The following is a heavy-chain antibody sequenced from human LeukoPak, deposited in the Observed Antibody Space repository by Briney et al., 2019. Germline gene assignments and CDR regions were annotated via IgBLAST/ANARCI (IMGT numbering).Heavy chain of an antibody. CDR3: ARAKEGYCSSTSCNYGMDV. J-gene: IGHJ6*02. D-gene: IGHD2-2*01. Sequence: GGSLRLSCAASGFTFSSYEMTWVRQAPGKGLEWVSYISSSGSTIYYADPVKGRFTISRDNAKNSLYLQMNSLRAEDTAVYYCARAKEGYCSSTSCNYGMDVWGQGTTVTVSS. CDR1: GFTFSSYE. CDR2: ISSSGSTI. V-gene: IGHV3-48*03.